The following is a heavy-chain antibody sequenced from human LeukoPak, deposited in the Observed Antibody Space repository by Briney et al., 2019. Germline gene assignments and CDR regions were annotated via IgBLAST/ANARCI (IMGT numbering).Heavy chain of an antibody. D-gene: IGHD3-10*02. CDR1: GFTFDEYG. J-gene: IGHJ6*04. Sequence: GGSLRLSCVASGFTFDEYGMSWVRQAPGKGLEWVSYISSSGSTIYYADSVKGRFTISRDNAKNSLYLQMNSLRAEDTAVYYCAELGITMIGGVWGKGTTVTISS. CDR2: ISSSGSTI. CDR3: AELGITMIGGV. V-gene: IGHV3-48*03.